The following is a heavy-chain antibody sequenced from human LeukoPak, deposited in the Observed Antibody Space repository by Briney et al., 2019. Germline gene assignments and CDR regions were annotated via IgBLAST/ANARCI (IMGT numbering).Heavy chain of an antibody. J-gene: IGHJ4*02. Sequence: ASVKVSCKASGYTFTSYGISWVRQAPGQGLEWMGWISAYDGNTNYAQKLQGRVTMTTDTSTSTAYMELRSLRSDDTAVYYCAREIGIAVAGTSDYWGQGTLVTVSS. D-gene: IGHD6-19*01. CDR3: AREIGIAVAGTSDY. CDR1: GYTFTSYG. CDR2: ISAYDGNT. V-gene: IGHV1-18*01.